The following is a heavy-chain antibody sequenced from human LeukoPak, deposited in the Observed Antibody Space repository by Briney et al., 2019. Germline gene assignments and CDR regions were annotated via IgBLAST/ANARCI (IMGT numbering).Heavy chain of an antibody. J-gene: IGHJ3*02. CDR1: GFTFSSYW. CDR3: ARDGGVPDAFDI. CDR2: IKQDGSEK. D-gene: IGHD3-16*01. V-gene: IGHV3-7*01. Sequence: GGSLRLSCAAPGFTFSSYWMSWVRQAPGKGLEWVANIKQDGSEKYYVDSVKGRFTISRDNAKNSLYLQMNSLRAEDTAVYYCARDGGVPDAFDIWGRGTMVTVSS.